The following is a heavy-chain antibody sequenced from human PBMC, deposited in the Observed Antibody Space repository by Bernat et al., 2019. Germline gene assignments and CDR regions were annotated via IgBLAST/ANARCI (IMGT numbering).Heavy chain of an antibody. D-gene: IGHD2-2*01. CDR3: ARRVYSSTSYDAFDI. CDR2: IYPGDSDT. J-gene: IGHJ3*02. CDR1: GYSFTSYW. Sequence: EVQLVQSGAEVKKPGESLKISCKGSGYSFTSYWIGWVRQMPGKGLEWMGIIYPGDSDTRYSPSFQGQVTISAEKSISTAYLQWSSLKASDTAMYYCARRVYSSTSYDAFDIWGQGTMVTVSS. V-gene: IGHV5-51*01.